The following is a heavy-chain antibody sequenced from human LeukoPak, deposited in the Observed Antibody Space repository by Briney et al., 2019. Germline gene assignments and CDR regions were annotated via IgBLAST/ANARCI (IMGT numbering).Heavy chain of an antibody. CDR2: INHSGST. CDR1: GGSISSTSYY. D-gene: IGHD3-22*01. V-gene: IGHV4-39*07. CDR3: ASRRMIVAKTVDDAFDI. Sequence: SETLSLTCTASGGSISSTSYYWGWIRQPPGKGLEWIGEINHSGSTNYNPSLKSRFTISVDTSKNQFSLKLSSVTAADTAVYYCASRRMIVAKTVDDAFDIWGQGTMVTVSS. J-gene: IGHJ3*02.